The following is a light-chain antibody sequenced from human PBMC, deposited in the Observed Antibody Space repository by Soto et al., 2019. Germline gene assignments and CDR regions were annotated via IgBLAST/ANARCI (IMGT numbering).Light chain of an antibody. CDR3: CSYAGSYTEV. V-gene: IGLV2-11*01. Sequence: QSALTQPRSVSGSPGQSVTISCTGTSSDVGGYNYVSWYQQHPGKAPKLMIYDVSKRPSGVPDRFSGSKSGNTASLTISGLQAEDEADYYCCSYAGSYTEVFGTGTKLTGL. CDR2: DVS. CDR1: SSDVGGYNY. J-gene: IGLJ1*01.